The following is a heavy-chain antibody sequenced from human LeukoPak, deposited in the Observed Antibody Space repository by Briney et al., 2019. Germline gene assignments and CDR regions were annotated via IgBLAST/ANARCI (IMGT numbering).Heavy chain of an antibody. CDR1: GYTFTSYD. CDR2: MNPNSGNT. V-gene: IGHV1-8*02. D-gene: IGHD5-12*01. Sequence: ASVKVSCKASGYTFTSYDINWVRQATGQGLEWMGWMNPNSGNTGYAQKFQGRVTMTRDTSISTAYMELSRLRSDDTAVYYCARDLTIVATIEVYWGQGTLVTVSS. CDR3: ARDLTIVATIEVY. J-gene: IGHJ4*02.